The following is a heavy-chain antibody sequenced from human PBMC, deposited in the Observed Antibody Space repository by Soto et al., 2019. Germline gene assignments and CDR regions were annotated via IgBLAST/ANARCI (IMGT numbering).Heavy chain of an antibody. D-gene: IGHD5-18*01. J-gene: IGHJ5*02. Sequence: GGSLRLSCAASGFTFSSYWMSWVRQAPGKGLEWVANIKQDGSEKYYVDSVKGRFTISRDNAKNSLYLQMNSLRAEDTAVYYCARDRTNIQLWPRYWFDPWGQGTLVTVSS. CDR3: ARDRTNIQLWPRYWFDP. V-gene: IGHV3-7*03. CDR1: GFTFSSYW. CDR2: IKQDGSEK.